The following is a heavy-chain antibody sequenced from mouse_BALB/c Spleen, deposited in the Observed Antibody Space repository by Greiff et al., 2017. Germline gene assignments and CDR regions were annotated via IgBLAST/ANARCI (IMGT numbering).Heavy chain of an antibody. CDR2: ISSGSSTI. V-gene: IGHV5-17*02. CDR3: ASTYRYDAMDY. CDR1: GFTFSSFG. Sequence: EVQRVESGGGLVQPGGSRKLSCAASGFTFSSFGMHWVRQAPGKGLEWVAYISSGSSTIYYADTVKGRFTISRDNPKNTMFLQMTSLSSEDTAMYYCASTYRYDAMDYWGQGTSVTVSS. D-gene: IGHD2-14*01. J-gene: IGHJ4*01.